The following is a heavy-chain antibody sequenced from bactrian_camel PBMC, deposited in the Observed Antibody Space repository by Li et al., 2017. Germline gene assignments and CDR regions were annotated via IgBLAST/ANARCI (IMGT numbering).Heavy chain of an antibody. D-gene: IGHD1*01. J-gene: IGHJ4*01. Sequence: VQLVESGGGLVQPGGSLRLSCAASGFTFSDIRMAWVRQAQEKGLEWVATMNPLGGPTYYLDSVKGRFTVSRDNGSNTVNLMMNGLNPEDTAMYYCAANFGPYCSGPYLARRANFLGQGTQVTVS. CDR2: MNPLGGPT. CDR1: GFTFSDIR. V-gene: IGHV3S40*01.